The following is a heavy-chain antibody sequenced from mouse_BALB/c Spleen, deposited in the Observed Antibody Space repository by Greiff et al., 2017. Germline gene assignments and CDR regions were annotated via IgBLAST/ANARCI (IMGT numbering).Heavy chain of an antibody. CDR3: ARVDPGMDY. CDR2: ISSGGSYT. CDR1: GFTFSSYA. Sequence: EVKLVESGGGLVKPGGSLKLSCAASGFTFSSYAMSWVRQTPEKRLEWVATISSGGSYTYYPDSVKGRFTISRDNAKNTLYLQMSSLRSEDTAMYYCARVDPGMDYWGQGTSVTVSS. V-gene: IGHV5-9-3*01. J-gene: IGHJ4*01.